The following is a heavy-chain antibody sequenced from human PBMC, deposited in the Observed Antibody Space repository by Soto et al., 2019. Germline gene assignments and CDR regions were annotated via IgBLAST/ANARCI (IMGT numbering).Heavy chain of an antibody. J-gene: IGHJ3*02. D-gene: IGHD3-9*01. V-gene: IGHV3-33*01. CDR1: GFTFSIYG. CDR2: IWYDGSNK. Sequence: GGSLRLSCAASGFTFSIYGMHWFRQAPGKGLEWVAVIWYDGSNKYYADSVKGRFTISRDNSKNTLYLQMNSLRAEDTAVYYCARGGYYDILTGYSSAFDIWGQGTMVTVSS. CDR3: ARGGYYDILTGYSSAFDI.